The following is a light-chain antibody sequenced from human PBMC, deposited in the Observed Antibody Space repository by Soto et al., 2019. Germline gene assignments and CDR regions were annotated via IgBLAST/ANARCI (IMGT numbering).Light chain of an antibody. J-gene: IGKJ1*01. CDR2: AAS. CDR3: QQNYSTTWT. Sequence: DIQMTQSLSSLSPSVGDRVTITCRASQDISTYLNWYQQKPGKAPKLLIYAASSLQSGVPSRFSGSGSETDFTLTISSLQPEDFATYSCQQNYSTTWTFGQGTKVEIK. CDR1: QDISTY. V-gene: IGKV1-39*01.